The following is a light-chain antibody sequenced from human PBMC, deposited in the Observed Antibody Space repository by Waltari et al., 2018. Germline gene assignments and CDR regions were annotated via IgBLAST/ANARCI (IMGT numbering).Light chain of an antibody. CDR2: GTS. J-gene: IGKJ4*01. V-gene: IGKV3-20*01. CDR1: QSVSTIS. CDR3: QQYDGIVVT. Sequence: EIVLTQSPGTLSLSPGERATLSCRASQSVSTISLTWYQQKPGQAPRLLIYGTSSRATGIPVRFMGSGSGTDFTLTISRLQPEDFAIYYCQQYDGIVVTFGGGTKVEI.